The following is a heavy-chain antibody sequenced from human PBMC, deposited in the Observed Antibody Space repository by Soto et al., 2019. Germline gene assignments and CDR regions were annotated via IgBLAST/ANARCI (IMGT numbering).Heavy chain of an antibody. V-gene: IGHV3-30-3*01. CDR3: ARDPPADSGDPPFDY. CDR2: ISYDGGSK. J-gene: IGHJ4*02. D-gene: IGHD4-17*01. CDR1: GFSLSSSA. Sequence: QVQLVESGGGVVQPGRSLRLSCAASGFSLSSSAMHWVRQAPGKGLEWVAGISYDGGSKYYADSVKGRFTISRDNSKNTLYLQMNSLRGEDTAVYSCARDPPADSGDPPFDYWGQGTLVTVSS.